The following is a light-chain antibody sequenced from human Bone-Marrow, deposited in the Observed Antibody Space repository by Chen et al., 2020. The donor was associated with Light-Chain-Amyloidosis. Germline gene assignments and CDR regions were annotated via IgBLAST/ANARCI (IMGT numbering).Light chain of an antibody. CDR3: GTWDSSLSAPWV. CDR2: DNS. Sequence: QSVLTQPPSVSAAPGQKVTISCSGSRSNIGNNYVSWYQQLPGTAPKLLIYDNSKRPSGMPDRFSGSKSGTSATLGITRLQTGEEADYDGGTWDSSLSAPWVGGGGTKLTVL. CDR1: RSNIGNNY. V-gene: IGLV1-51*01. J-gene: IGLJ3*02.